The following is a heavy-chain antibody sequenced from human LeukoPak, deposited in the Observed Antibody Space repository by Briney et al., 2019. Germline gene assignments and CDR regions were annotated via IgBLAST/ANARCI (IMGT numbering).Heavy chain of an antibody. D-gene: IGHD2-2*01. V-gene: IGHV4-31*03. CDR3: ARGEEYVYYFDY. CDR1: GGSISSAGYY. CDR2: IYYNGQT. Sequence: SQTLSLTCTVSGGSISSAGYYWSWIRQHPGKGLEWIGYIYYNGQTYYNPSLKSRLTLSADTSDNQFSLKVTSVTAADTAVYYCARGEEYVYYFDYWGQGSLVTVSS. J-gene: IGHJ4*02.